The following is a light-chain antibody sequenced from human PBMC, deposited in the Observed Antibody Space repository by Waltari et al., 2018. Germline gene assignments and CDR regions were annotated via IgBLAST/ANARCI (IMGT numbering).Light chain of an antibody. Sequence: VLTQSPGTLSLSPGERATLSCRASQSLTKRYLAWYQQKPGQAPRLLIYGASSRAAGIPERFSGSGSGTDFTFTISRLEPEDFAVYYCQQYGSSILYTFGQGTKVEIK. CDR3: QQYGSSILYT. J-gene: IGKJ2*01. CDR1: QSLTKRY. CDR2: GAS. V-gene: IGKV3-20*01.